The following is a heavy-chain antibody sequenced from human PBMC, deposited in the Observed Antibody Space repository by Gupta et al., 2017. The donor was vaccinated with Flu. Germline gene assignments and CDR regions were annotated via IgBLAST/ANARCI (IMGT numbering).Heavy chain of an antibody. D-gene: IGHD6-19*01. CDR2: ISRSSGYI. Sequence: EVQLLESGGGLVRPGGSLRLSWAASGFSFTTSTFNRVRQAPGKGLEWLASISRSSGYIYYADSVKGRFTISRDNSEASLYLEMNSLRDEDTALYYCARLGGSGTSFHYFYGLDVWGRGTAVTVSS. J-gene: IGHJ6*02. CDR3: ARLGGSGTSFHYFYGLDV. V-gene: IGHV3-21*02. CDR1: GFSFTTST.